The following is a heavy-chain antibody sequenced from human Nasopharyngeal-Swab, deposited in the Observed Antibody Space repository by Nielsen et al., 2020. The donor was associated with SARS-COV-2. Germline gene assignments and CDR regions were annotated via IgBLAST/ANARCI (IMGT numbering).Heavy chain of an antibody. D-gene: IGHD3-10*01. CDR1: GGSFSGYY. Sequence: GSLRLSCAVYGGSFSGYYWSWIRQPPGKGLEWIGEINHSGSTNYNPSLKSRVTISVDTSKNQFSLKLSSVTAAGTAVYYCARGVTMVRGVIRKAGDYFDYWGQGTLVTVSS. V-gene: IGHV4-34*01. CDR2: INHSGST. J-gene: IGHJ4*02. CDR3: ARGVTMVRGVIRKAGDYFDY.